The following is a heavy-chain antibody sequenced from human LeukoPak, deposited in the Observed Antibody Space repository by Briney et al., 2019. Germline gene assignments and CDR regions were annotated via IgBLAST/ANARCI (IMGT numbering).Heavy chain of an antibody. J-gene: IGHJ4*02. CDR1: GFTFSSCG. CDR2: IRYDGSTK. Sequence: GGSLRLSCAASGFTFSSCGMHWVRQAPGKGLEWVAFIRYDGSTKYYADPVKGRFTISRDNSKNTVYLQMNSLRPEDTAVYYCAKDLYYYDSSDQSPSDYWGQGTLVTVSS. CDR3: AKDLYYYDSSDQSPSDY. V-gene: IGHV3-30*02. D-gene: IGHD3-22*01.